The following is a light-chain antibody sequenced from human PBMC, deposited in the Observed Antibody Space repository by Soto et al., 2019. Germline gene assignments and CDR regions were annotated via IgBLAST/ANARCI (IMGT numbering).Light chain of an antibody. V-gene: IGLV2-14*01. CDR2: EVS. J-gene: IGLJ1*01. Sequence: QSALTQPASVSGSPGQSITISCTGTSSDVGGYNHVSWYQQRPGKAPRLMIYEVSNRPSGVSNRFSGSKSGNTASLTISGLQAEDEADYFCSSYTGSRPHVFGTGTQLTVL. CDR1: SSDVGGYNH. CDR3: SSYTGSRPHV.